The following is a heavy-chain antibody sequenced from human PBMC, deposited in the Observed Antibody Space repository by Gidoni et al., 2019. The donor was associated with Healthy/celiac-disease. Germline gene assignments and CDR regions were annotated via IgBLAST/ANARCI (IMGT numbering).Heavy chain of an antibody. D-gene: IGHD4-17*01. CDR2: ISGSGGST. CDR3: AKRLYGDYLGGRNWFDP. CDR1: GFTVSSYA. Sequence: EVQLLESGGGLVQPGGSLRLSCAASGFTVSSYAMSWVRQAPGKGLEWVSAISGSGGSTYYADSVKGRFTISRDNSKNTLYLQMNSLRAEDTAVYYCAKRLYGDYLGGRNWFDPWGQGTLVTVSS. V-gene: IGHV3-23*01. J-gene: IGHJ5*02.